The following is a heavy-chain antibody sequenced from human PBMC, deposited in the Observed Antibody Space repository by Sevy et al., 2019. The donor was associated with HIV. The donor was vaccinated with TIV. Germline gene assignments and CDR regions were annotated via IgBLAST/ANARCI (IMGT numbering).Heavy chain of an antibody. J-gene: IGHJ4*02. CDR1: GYSFTSYW. Sequence: GESLKISCKGSGYSFTSYWIGWVRQMPGKGLEWMGIIYPGYSDTRYSPSFQGQVTISAAKSISTAYLQWGSLKAWDTAMYYCAKLLGDSNSWYVLAPSFDYWGQGTLVTVSS. V-gene: IGHV5-51*01. CDR3: AKLLGDSNSWYVLAPSFDY. D-gene: IGHD6-13*01. CDR2: IYPGYSDT.